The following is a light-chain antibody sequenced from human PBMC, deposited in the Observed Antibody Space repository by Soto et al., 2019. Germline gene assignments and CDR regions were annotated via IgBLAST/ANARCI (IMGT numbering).Light chain of an antibody. Sequence: DIQMTQSPSTLSASVGDRVTITCRASQSISSSLAWYQQKSGKAPKLLIYDASSLESGVPSRFSGSGSGTEFTLTISSLQPDDFATYYCQQYNSYRYSFGQGTKLEIK. CDR2: DAS. CDR1: QSISSS. V-gene: IGKV1-5*01. J-gene: IGKJ2*01. CDR3: QQYNSYRYS.